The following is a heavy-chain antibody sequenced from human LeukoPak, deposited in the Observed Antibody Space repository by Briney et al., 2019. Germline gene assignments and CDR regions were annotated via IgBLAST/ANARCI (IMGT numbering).Heavy chain of an antibody. CDR3: ARDPDEYTWFDP. D-gene: IGHD6-6*01. V-gene: IGHV6-1*01. CDR1: GDSVSSKSAT. CDR2: TYYRSKWYS. Sequence: SQTLSLTCVISGDSVSSKSATWDWIWQSPSRGLEWLGRTYYRSKWYSDYAVSVKSRITINPDTSKNQFSLQLNSVTPEDTAVYYCARDPDEYTWFDPWGQGTLVTVSS. J-gene: IGHJ5*02.